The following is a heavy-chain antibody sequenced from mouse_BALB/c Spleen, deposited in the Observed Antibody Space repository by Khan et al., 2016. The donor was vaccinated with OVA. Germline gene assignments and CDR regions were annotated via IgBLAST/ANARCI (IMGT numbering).Heavy chain of an antibody. J-gene: IGHJ3*01. CDR2: IDPENGKT. CDR1: GFNIKDSY. Sequence: EVQLQESGADLVRPGALVKLSCKASGFNIKDSYMHWVKQRPEQGLEWIGWIDPENGKTIYDPKFQDKASITADTSSNTAYMQLISLTSEDTAVYYCARSGYFAWFGYWGQGTPVTVSA. V-gene: IGHV14-1*02. CDR3: ARSGYFAWFGY.